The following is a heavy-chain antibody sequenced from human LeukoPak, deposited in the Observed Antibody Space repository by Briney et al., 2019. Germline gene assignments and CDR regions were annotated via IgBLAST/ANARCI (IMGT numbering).Heavy chain of an antibody. D-gene: IGHD5-12*01. V-gene: IGHV3-7*01. Sequence: GGSLRLSCVASGFTFSSHWMSWVRQAPGKGLEWVANIKQDGSEKKYVDSVKGRLTISRDNAKNSLYLQMNSLRAEDTAVYYCARDRWGATPRFDYWGQGTLVTVSS. CDR3: ARDRWGATPRFDY. CDR1: GFTFSSHW. CDR2: IKQDGSEK. J-gene: IGHJ4*02.